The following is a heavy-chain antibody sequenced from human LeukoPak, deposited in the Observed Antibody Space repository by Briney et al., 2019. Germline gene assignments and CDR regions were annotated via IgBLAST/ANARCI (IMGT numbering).Heavy chain of an antibody. Sequence: ASVKVSCKASGYTFTGYYMHWVRQAPGQGLEWMGWINPNSGGTNYAQKFQGRGTMTRDTSISTAYMELSRLRSDDTAVYYCAREDCSSTSCSNWFDPWGQGTLVTVSS. CDR2: INPNSGGT. CDR3: AREDCSSTSCSNWFDP. J-gene: IGHJ5*02. D-gene: IGHD2-2*01. V-gene: IGHV1-2*02. CDR1: GYTFTGYY.